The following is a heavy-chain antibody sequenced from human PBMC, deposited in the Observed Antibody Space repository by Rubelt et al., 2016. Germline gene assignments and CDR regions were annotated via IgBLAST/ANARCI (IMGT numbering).Heavy chain of an antibody. J-gene: IGHJ4*02. Sequence: QVQLVQSGAEVKKPGASVKVSCKASGYTFTSYAMHWVRQAPGQRLEWVGWINAGNGNTKYSQKFQGRVPITRDTSASTAYIELSSLGSEDTAVYYCARGDIVVVVAASNPLDYWGQGTLVTVSS. CDR1: GYTFTSYA. CDR2: INAGNGNT. CDR3: ARGDIVVVVAASNPLDY. V-gene: IGHV1-3*01. D-gene: IGHD2-15*01.